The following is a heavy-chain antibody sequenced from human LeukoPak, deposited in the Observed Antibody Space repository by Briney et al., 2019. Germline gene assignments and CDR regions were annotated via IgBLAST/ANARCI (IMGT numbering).Heavy chain of an antibody. Sequence: GGSLTLSCAASGSSFSSYWMHCVRQAPGKGLVWVSRIKSDGKTNYADSVKGRFTISRDNAKNTVSLQMKSLRAEDTGVYYCARAPSEIGGYYPEYFRHWGQGTLVTVSS. CDR3: ARAPSEIGGYYPEYFRH. V-gene: IGHV3-74*01. CDR1: GSSFSSYW. D-gene: IGHD3-22*01. CDR2: IKSDGKT. J-gene: IGHJ1*01.